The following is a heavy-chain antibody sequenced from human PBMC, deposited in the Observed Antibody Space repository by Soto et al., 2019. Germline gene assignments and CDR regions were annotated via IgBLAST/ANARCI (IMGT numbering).Heavy chain of an antibody. V-gene: IGHV6-1*01. J-gene: IGHJ5*02. CDR2: TYYRSKWYN. CDR3: ARAYCCFCSCWPWSNWFEP. CDR1: GDSVSSNSAA. D-gene: IGHD2-15*01. Sequence: PAQTLSLTCVISGDSVSSNSAAWNWVRQSPSRGLEWLGRTYYRSKWYNDYAVSVKSRITINPDTSKNQFSLQLNSVTPEDTAVYYCARAYCCFCSCWPWSNWFEPWGQGTLINV.